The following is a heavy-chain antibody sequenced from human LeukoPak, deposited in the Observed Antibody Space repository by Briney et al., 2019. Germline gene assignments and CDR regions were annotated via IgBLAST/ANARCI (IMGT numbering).Heavy chain of an antibody. CDR1: GNSITSDF. CDR3: ARLDCLSDECYNY. J-gene: IGHJ4*02. CDR2: INYSGRS. V-gene: IGHV4-59*08. D-gene: IGHD2-21*01. Sequence: SSETLSLTCIVSGNSITSDFWSWIRQSPGKGLEWIGYINYSGRSEYDPSLKSRVTISVDRSRKRGSLKMRCVTAADTAVYYCARLDCLSDECYNYWAVGALVTVSS.